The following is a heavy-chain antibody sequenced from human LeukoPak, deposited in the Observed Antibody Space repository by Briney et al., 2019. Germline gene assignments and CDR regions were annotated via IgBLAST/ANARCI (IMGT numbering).Heavy chain of an antibody. CDR1: GGSFSGYY. CDR2: INHSGST. J-gene: IGHJ4*02. V-gene: IGHV4-34*01. Sequence: PSETLSLTRAVYGGSFSGYYWNWIRQPPGEGLEWIGEINHSGSTNYNPSLKSRVTISVDTSKNQFSLKLNSVTAADTAVYYCAVAGYGRRFDYWGQGTLVTVSS. CDR3: AVAGYGRRFDY. D-gene: IGHD5-18*01.